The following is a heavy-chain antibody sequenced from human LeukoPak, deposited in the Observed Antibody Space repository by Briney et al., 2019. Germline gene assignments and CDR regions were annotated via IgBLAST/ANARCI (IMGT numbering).Heavy chain of an antibody. CDR3: ARGGGASVSSLKY. D-gene: IGHD6-6*01. V-gene: IGHV3-23*01. J-gene: IGHJ4*02. CDR2: ISDSGSST. Sequence: GGSLRLSCAASGFTFSNYAMSWVRQAPGEGLEWVSIISDSGSSTNYADSVRGRFTISRDNSKNTLYLQVNSLRVEDTAIYYCARGGGASVSSLKYWGQGTLVTVSS. CDR1: GFTFSNYA.